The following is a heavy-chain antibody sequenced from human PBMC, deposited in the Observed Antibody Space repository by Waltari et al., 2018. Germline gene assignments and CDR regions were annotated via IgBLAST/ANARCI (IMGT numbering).Heavy chain of an antibody. CDR1: GGTFTSYA. CDR2: IIPIFGTA. D-gene: IGHD6-13*01. V-gene: IGHV1-69*13. J-gene: IGHJ3*02. Sequence: QVQLVQSGAEVKKPGSSVKVSCKASGGTFTSYAISWVRQAPGQGLEWMGGIIPIFGTANYAQKFQGRVTITADESTSTAYMELSSLRSEDTAVYCCARALKYSSSWSLDAFDIWGKGTMVTVSS. CDR3: ARALKYSSSWSLDAFDI.